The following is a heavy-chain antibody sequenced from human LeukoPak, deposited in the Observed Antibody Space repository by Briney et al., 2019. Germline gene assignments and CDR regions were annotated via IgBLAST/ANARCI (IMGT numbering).Heavy chain of an antibody. Sequence: ASVKVSCKASGGTFSSYGTSWVRQAPGQGLEWMGWVSAYNGNTNYAQKLQGRVTMTTDTSTSTAYMELRSLRSDDTAVYYCARNVRDTGTFDYWGQGTLVTVSS. CDR3: ARNVRDTGTFDY. J-gene: IGHJ4*02. CDR2: VSAYNGNT. CDR1: GGTFSSYG. V-gene: IGHV1-18*01. D-gene: IGHD5-18*01.